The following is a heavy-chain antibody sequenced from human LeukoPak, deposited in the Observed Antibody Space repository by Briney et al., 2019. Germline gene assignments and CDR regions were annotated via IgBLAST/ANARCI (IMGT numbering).Heavy chain of an antibody. CDR1: GYTFTGYS. D-gene: IGHD6-19*01. CDR2: INPNSGGT. V-gene: IGHV1-2*02. J-gene: IGHJ6*03. CDR3: ARNGHISAWSYYYYYVDV. Sequence: GASVKVSCKASGYTFTGYSKHWVRQAPGQGLEWMGWINPNSGGTKYAQKFQGRVTMTRDTSISTAYMELSGLGSDDTAVYYCARNGHISAWSYYYYYVDVWGIGTTVTVSS.